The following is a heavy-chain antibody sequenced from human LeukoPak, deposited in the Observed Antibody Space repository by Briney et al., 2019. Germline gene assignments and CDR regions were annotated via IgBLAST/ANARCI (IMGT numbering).Heavy chain of an antibody. CDR2: IYDSGRT. Sequence: SETLSLTCTVSGGSMRSNYWSWLRQPPGKGLEWIGYIYDSGRTSYNPSLKSRVTISLDTSKHQFSLKMNSVIAADTAVYYCAKMGNPATVTADYWGQGTLVTVSS. CDR1: GGSMRSNY. J-gene: IGHJ4*02. CDR3: AKMGNPATVTADY. V-gene: IGHV4-59*08. D-gene: IGHD4-17*01.